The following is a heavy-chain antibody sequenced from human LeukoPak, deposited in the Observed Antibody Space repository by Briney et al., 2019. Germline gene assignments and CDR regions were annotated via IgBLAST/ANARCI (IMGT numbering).Heavy chain of an antibody. CDR1: GYTLTELS. CDR2: FDPEDGET. Sequence: VASVTVSCKVSGYTLTELSMHWVRQAPGKGLEWMGGFDPEDGETIYAQKFQGRVTMTEDTSTDTAYMELSSLRSEDTAVYYCATLIAVAGWFDPWGQGTLVTVSS. J-gene: IGHJ5*02. CDR3: ATLIAVAGWFDP. V-gene: IGHV1-24*01. D-gene: IGHD6-19*01.